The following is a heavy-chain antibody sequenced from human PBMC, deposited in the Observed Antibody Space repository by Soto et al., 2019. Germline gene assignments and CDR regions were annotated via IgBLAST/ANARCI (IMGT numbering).Heavy chain of an antibody. CDR2: INPSGGST. Sequence: ASVKVSCKASGYTITNYYMQWVRQAPGQGLGWMGMINPSGGSTRYAQKFQGRVTMTRDTSTNTVYMELSSLRSEDTAVYYCARDSSGYYYDSRNGWFDPWGQGTLVTVSS. J-gene: IGHJ5*02. D-gene: IGHD3-22*01. V-gene: IGHV1-46*01. CDR1: GYTITNYY. CDR3: ARDSSGYYYDSRNGWFDP.